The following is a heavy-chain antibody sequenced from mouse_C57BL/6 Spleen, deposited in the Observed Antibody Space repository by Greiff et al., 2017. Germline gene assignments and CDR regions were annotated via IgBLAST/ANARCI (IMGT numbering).Heavy chain of an antibody. V-gene: IGHV1-39*01. D-gene: IGHD1-1*01. CDR1: GYSFTDYN. J-gene: IGHJ1*03. CDR2: INPNYGTT. Sequence: VQLQQSGPELVKPGASVKISCKASGYSFTDYNMNWVKQSNGKSLEWIGVINPNYGTTSYNQKFKGKATLTVDQSSSTAYMQLNSLTSEDSAVYYCARETGVITTVVEGYFDVWGTGTTGTVSS. CDR3: ARETGVITTVVEGYFDV.